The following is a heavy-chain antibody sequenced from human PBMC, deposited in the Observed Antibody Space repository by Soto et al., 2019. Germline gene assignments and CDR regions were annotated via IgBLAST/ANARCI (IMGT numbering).Heavy chain of an antibody. CDR2: LMSKTDGGTT. V-gene: IGHV3-15*01. J-gene: IGHJ4*02. Sequence: EVQLVESGGGLVKPGGYLRLSCEASGFDFSKAWMSWVRQAPGKGLEWVGRLMSKTDGGTTVYAAPVKGRFTISRDDSKNTLYLQMSSLNTEDTAVYYCAAGTGRTDLDYWGQGTLVTVSS. CDR1: GFDFSKAW. CDR3: AAGTGRTDLDY. D-gene: IGHD2-2*01.